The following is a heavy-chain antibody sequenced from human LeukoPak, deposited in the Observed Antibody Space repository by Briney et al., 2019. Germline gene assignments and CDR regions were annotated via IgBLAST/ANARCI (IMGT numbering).Heavy chain of an antibody. CDR2: IYYSGST. J-gene: IGHJ6*04. D-gene: IGHD3-22*01. Sequence: SETLSLTCTVSGGSISSYYWSWIRQPPGKGLEWIGYIYYSGSTNYNPSLKSRVTISVDTSKNQFSLKLSSVTAADTAVYYCARDASSGYHDYWGKGTTVTVSS. V-gene: IGHV4-59*01. CDR3: ARDASSGYHDY. CDR1: GGSISSYY.